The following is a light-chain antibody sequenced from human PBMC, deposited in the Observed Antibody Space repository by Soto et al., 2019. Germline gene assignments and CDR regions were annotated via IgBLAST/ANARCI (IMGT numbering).Light chain of an antibody. V-gene: IGKV3-15*01. J-gene: IGKJ2*01. Sequence: EIVMTQSPATLSVSPGERATLSCRASQSVSRNLAWYQQKPGQAPRLLMYGASTRATGIPARFSGSGSRTEFTLTISSLQSEDFAVYYCQQYNNWPPYTFGQGTKLEIK. CDR3: QQYNNWPPYT. CDR1: QSVSRN. CDR2: GAS.